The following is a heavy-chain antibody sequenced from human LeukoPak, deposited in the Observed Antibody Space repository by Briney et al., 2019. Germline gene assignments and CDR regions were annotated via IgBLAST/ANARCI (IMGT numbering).Heavy chain of an antibody. CDR1: GFTFSESW. J-gene: IGHJ4*02. V-gene: IGHV3-23*01. D-gene: IGHD4-17*01. CDR3: ANEIRPNDY. CDR2: ISISGSKT. Sequence: PGGSLRLSCVASGFTFSESWMTWVRQAPGKGLEWVSAISISGSKTYYADSVKGRFTISRDNSKNTLYLQMNSLRAEDTAVYYCANEIRPNDYWGQGTQVTVSS.